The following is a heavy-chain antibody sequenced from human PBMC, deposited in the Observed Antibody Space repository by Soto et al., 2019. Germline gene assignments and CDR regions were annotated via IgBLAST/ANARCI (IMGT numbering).Heavy chain of an antibody. CDR2: IYYRGNA. Sequence: SETLSLTCSVSDDSINSDKYYWGWIRQPPGKGLEWIGSIYYRGNAYYNPSLQTRVTISLDKSKSQFSLKLNSVTAADSAVYFCARLEGRATISYLFGFCGPGALVSVFS. J-gene: IGHJ4*02. D-gene: IGHD2-8*01. V-gene: IGHV4-39*01. CDR3: ARLEGRATISYLFGF. CDR1: DDSINSDKYY.